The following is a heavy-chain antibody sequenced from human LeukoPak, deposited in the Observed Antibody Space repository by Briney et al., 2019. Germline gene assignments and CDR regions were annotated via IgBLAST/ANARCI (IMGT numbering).Heavy chain of an antibody. D-gene: IGHD2-15*01. CDR2: ISSSGDST. CDR1: GFTFSSYG. CDR3: ARGRIGWYFDL. V-gene: IGHV3-23*01. Sequence: GGSLRLSCAASGFTFSSYGMSWVRQAPGKGLEWVSGISSSGDSTYFGDSVKGRLTISRDNSKNTLFLQMNGLRAEDTAVYYCARGRIGWYFDLWGRGTLVTVSS. J-gene: IGHJ2*01.